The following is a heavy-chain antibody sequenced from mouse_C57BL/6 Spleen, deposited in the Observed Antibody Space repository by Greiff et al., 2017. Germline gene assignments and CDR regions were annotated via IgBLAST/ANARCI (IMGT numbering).Heavy chain of an antibody. CDR1: GYTFTSYW. J-gene: IGHJ2*01. CDR3: ARMTTVVAPYFDY. Sequence: QVQLQQSGAELVKPGASVKLSCKASGYTFTSYWMHWVKQRPGQGLEWIGMIHPNSGSTNYNEKFKSKATLTVDKSSSTAYMQLSSLTSEDSAVYYCARMTTVVAPYFDYWGQGTTLTVSS. CDR2: IHPNSGST. V-gene: IGHV1-64*01. D-gene: IGHD1-1*01.